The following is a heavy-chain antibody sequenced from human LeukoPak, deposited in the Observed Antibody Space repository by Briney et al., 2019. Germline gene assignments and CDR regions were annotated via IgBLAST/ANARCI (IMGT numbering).Heavy chain of an antibody. Sequence: GGSLRLSCAASQFNVSSNYMSWVRQAPGKGLEWVSLIYSDGSTYYADSVKGRFFISRDNAKNSLYLQMNSLRAEDTAVYYCARDNSGVYAIPGGRYYYYMDVWGKGTTVTVSS. CDR2: IYSDGST. V-gene: IGHV3-66*01. D-gene: IGHD2-8*01. CDR3: ARDNSGVYAIPGGRYYYYMDV. J-gene: IGHJ6*03. CDR1: QFNVSSNY.